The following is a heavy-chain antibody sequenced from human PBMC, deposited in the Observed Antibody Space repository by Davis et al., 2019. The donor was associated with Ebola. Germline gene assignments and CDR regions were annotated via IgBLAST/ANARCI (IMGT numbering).Heavy chain of an antibody. CDR1: GFTFSSYA. D-gene: IGHD3-22*01. CDR3: VKDHSNYYDSSGYFY. CDR2: ISSNGGST. J-gene: IGHJ4*02. V-gene: IGHV3-64D*08. Sequence: GESLKISCLASGFTFSSYAMHWVRQAPGKGLEYVSAISSNGGSTYYADSVKGRFTISRDNSKNTLYLQMSSLRAEDTAVYYCVKDHSNYYDSSGYFYWGQGTLVTVSS.